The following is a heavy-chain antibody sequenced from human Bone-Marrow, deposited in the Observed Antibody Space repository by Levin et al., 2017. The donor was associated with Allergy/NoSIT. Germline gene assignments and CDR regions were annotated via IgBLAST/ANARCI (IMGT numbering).Heavy chain of an antibody. J-gene: IGHJ6*02. CDR2: IYYSGST. Sequence: SCTVSGGSVSSGSYYWSWIRQPPGKGLEWIGYIYYSGSTNYNPSLKSRVTISVDTSKNQFSLKLSSVTAADTAVYYCARERAPKRAPYYYGMDVWGQGTTVTVSS. V-gene: IGHV4-61*01. CDR1: GGSVSSGSYY. CDR3: ARERAPKRAPYYYGMDV.